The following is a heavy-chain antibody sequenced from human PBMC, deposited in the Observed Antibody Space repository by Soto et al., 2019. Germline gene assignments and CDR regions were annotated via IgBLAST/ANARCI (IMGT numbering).Heavy chain of an antibody. CDR1: GFTFSSYD. CDR3: ARASPTMVRGVIITSGPYYYGMDV. J-gene: IGHJ6*02. Sequence: GGSLRLSCAASGFTFSSYDMHWVRQATGKGLEWVSAIGTAGDPYYPGSVKGRFTISRENAKNSLYLQMNSLRAGDTAVYYCARASPTMVRGVIITSGPYYYGMDVWGQGTTVAVSS. CDR2: IGTAGDP. D-gene: IGHD3-10*01. V-gene: IGHV3-13*05.